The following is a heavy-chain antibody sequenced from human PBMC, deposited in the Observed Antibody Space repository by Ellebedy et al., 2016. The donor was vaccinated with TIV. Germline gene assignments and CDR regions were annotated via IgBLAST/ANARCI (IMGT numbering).Heavy chain of an antibody. CDR3: ARAILSYNWNGGYDAFDI. CDR1: GYSFTSYW. CDR2: IYPGDSDT. Sequence: KVSCXGSGYSFTSYWIGWVRQMPGKGLEWMGIIYPGDSDTRYSPSFQGQVTISADKSISTAYLQWSSLKASDTAMYYCARAILSYNWNGGYDAFDIWGQGTMVTVSS. V-gene: IGHV5-51*01. J-gene: IGHJ3*02. D-gene: IGHD1-20*01.